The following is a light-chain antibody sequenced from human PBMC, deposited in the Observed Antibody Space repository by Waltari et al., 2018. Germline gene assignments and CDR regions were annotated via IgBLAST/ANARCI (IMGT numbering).Light chain of an antibody. V-gene: IGLV5-37*01. Sequence: QPVLTQPPSSSASPGESARLTCTLPSDINVGDFIIYWYHQTPGSPPRFLLYYNSDSEKAQGSGVPSRFSGSKDASANAGILLISGLQSEDEADYYCMFWPSNVWVFGGGTKLTVL. J-gene: IGLJ3*02. CDR3: MFWPSNVWV. CDR2: YNSDSEK. CDR1: SDINVGDFI.